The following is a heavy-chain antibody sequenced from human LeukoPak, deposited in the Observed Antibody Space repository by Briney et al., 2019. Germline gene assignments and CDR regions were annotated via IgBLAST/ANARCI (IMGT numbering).Heavy chain of an antibody. CDR2: VYYSGST. V-gene: IGHV4-59*01. D-gene: IGHD3-16*01. Sequence: PSETLSLTCTVSGGSISSYYWSWIRQPPGKGLEWIGYVYYSGSTNYNPSLKSRVTISVDTSQNQFSLKLSSVTAADTAVYYCARDRALGSGKYYFDYWGQGTLVTVSA. J-gene: IGHJ4*02. CDR3: ARDRALGSGKYYFDY. CDR1: GGSISSYY.